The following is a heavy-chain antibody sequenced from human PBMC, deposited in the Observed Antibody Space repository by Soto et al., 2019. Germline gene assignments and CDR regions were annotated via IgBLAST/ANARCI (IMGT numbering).Heavy chain of an antibody. D-gene: IGHD3-3*01. CDR2: MSTSGST. CDR3: TRDFAYFDS. CDR1: GGSISNYY. J-gene: IGHJ4*02. Sequence: SETLSLTCTVSGGSISNYYWSWIRQPAGKVLEWIGRMSTSGSTNYNPSLKSRVTMSVDSAKNQFSLQLSSVTAADTAVYFCTRDFAYFDSWGQGTLVTVSS. V-gene: IGHV4-4*07.